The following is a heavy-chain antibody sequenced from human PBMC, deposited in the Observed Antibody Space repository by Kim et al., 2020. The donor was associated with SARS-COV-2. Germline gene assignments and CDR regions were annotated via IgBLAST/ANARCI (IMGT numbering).Heavy chain of an antibody. CDR2: ST. Sequence: STHYSPSLKSRVTISVDTSKNQFSLKLSSVTAADTAVYYCARGLLGWFDPWGQGTLVTVSS. D-gene: IGHD3-10*01. J-gene: IGHJ5*02. V-gene: IGHV4-59*09. CDR3: ARGLLGWFDP.